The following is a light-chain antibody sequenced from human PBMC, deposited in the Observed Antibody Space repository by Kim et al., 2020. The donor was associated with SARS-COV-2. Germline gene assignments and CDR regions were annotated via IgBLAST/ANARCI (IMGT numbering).Light chain of an antibody. CDR2: DAS. J-gene: IGKJ4*01. CDR3: QQRSNWPLT. V-gene: IGKV3-11*01. Sequence: SLTAGERASLRWGPSQGVSSDLAWNRQKPGKAPRLLIYDASNRATDIPARFSGSGSETDFTLTIGSLEPEDFAVYYCQQRSNWPLTFGGGTKLEI. CDR1: QGVSSD.